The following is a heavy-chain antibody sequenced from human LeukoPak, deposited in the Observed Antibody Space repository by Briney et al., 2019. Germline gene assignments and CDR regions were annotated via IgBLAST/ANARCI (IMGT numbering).Heavy chain of an antibody. V-gene: IGHV3-30*03. J-gene: IGHJ4*02. D-gene: IGHD3-22*01. CDR2: ISYDGSNK. CDR1: GFTFSSYS. CDR3: ARPHYYDSFLCDY. Sequence: PGRSLRLSCAASGFTFSSYSIHWVRQAPGKGLEWVAVISYDGSNKYYADSVKGRFTISRDNSKNSLYLQMNSLRAEDTAVYYCARPHYYDSFLCDYWGQGTLVTVSS.